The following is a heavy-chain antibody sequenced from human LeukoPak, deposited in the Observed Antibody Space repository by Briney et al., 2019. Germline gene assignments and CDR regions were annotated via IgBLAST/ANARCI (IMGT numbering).Heavy chain of an antibody. Sequence: SETLSLTRTVSGGSISSSGYYWGWVRQPPGKGLEWIGNIYYSGRTYYNPSLKSRVTISVDTSKNQFSLKLSSVTAADTAVYYCARGFGRRSSTSCYDYWGQGTLVTVSS. CDR1: GGSISSSGYY. CDR2: IYYSGRT. J-gene: IGHJ4*02. CDR3: ARGFGRRSSTSCYDY. V-gene: IGHV4-39*01. D-gene: IGHD2-2*01.